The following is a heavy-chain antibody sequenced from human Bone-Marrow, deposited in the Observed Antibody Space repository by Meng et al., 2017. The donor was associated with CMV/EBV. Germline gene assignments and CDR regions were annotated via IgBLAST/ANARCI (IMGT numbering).Heavy chain of an antibody. CDR3: AIHCGSCYSYYYYYYYGMDV. D-gene: IGHD2-15*01. CDR1: GGTFSSYT. V-gene: IGHV1-69*02. Sequence: SVKVSCKASGGTFSSYTISWVRQAPGQGLEWMGRIIPILGIANYAQKFQGRVTITADKSTSTAYMELSSLRSEDTAVYYCAIHCGSCYSYYYYYYYGMDVWGQGTMVTVSS. J-gene: IGHJ6*02. CDR2: IIPILGIA.